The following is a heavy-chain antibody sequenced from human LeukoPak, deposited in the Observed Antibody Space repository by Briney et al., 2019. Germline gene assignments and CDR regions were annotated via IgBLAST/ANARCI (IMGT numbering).Heavy chain of an antibody. CDR3: ARDDGYCSSTSCYWVCDY. CDR1: GYTFTGYY. CDR2: IIPIFGTA. Sequence: GASVKVSCKASGYTFTGYYMHWVRQAPGQGLEWMGGIIPIFGTANYAQKFQGRVTITADESTSTAYMELSSLRSEDTAVYYCARDDGYCSSTSCYWVCDYWGQGTLVTVSS. D-gene: IGHD2-2*03. J-gene: IGHJ4*02. V-gene: IGHV1-69*13.